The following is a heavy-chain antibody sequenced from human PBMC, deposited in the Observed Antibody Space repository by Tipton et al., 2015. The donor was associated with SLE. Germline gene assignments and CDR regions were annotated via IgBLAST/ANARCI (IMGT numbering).Heavy chain of an antibody. J-gene: IGHJ4*02. D-gene: IGHD6-13*01. V-gene: IGHV3-30*02. CDR1: GFTFSSYG. Sequence: GSLRLSCAASGFTFSSYGMHWVRQAPGKGLEWVAFIRYDGSNKYYADSVKGRFTISRDNSKNTLYLQMNSLRAEDTAVYYCAKDFRAAAGSYYFDYWGQGTLVTVSS. CDR2: IRYDGSNK. CDR3: AKDFRAAAGSYYFDY.